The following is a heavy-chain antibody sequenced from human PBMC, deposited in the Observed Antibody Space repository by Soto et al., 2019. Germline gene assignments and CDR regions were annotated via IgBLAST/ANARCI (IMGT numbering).Heavy chain of an antibody. CDR2: IYYSGST. J-gene: IGHJ4*02. V-gene: IGHV4-59*01. CDR1: GGSISSYY. CDR3: ARDSGRDGYNSLDY. Sequence: QVQLQESGPGLVKPSETPSLTCTVSGGSISSYYWSWIRQPPGKGLEWIGYIYYSGSTNYNPSLKSRVTISVDTSKNQFSLKLSSVTAADTAVYYCARDSGRDGYNSLDYWGQGTLVTVSS. D-gene: IGHD5-12*01.